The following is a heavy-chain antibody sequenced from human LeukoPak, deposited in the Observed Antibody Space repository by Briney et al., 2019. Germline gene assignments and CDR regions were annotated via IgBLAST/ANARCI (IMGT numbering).Heavy chain of an antibody. CDR2: IRSKANSYAT. V-gene: IGHV3-73*01. Sequence: GGSLKLSCAASGFTFSGSAMHWVRQASGKGLEWVGRIRSKANSYATAYAASVKGRFTISRDDSKNTAYLQMNSLKTEDTAVYYCTRHDSSSWTSYYYGMDVWGQGTTVTVSS. CDR1: GFTFSGSA. CDR3: TRHDSSSWTSYYYGMDV. J-gene: IGHJ6*02. D-gene: IGHD6-13*01.